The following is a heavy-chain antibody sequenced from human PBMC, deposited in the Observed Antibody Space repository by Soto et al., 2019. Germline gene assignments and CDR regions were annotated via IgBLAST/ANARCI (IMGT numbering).Heavy chain of an antibody. V-gene: IGHV1-18*01. CDR3: ARLGWSIAATYGLSYYDDGMDV. Sequence: QVQLVQSGAEVKKPGASVKVSCKASGYTFTSYGISWVRQAPGQGLEWMGWISAYNGNTNYAQKLQGRVTMTTDTSTSTAYMELRSLRSDDTAVYYCARLGWSIAATYGLSYYDDGMDVWGQGTTVTVSS. CDR1: GYTFTSYG. CDR2: ISAYNGNT. D-gene: IGHD6-6*01. J-gene: IGHJ6*02.